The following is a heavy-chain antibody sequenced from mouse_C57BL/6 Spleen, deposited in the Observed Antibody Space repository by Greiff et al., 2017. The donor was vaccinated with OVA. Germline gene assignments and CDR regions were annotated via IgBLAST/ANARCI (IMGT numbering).Heavy chain of an antibody. CDR1: GYSITSGYY. J-gene: IGHJ1*03. Sequence: EVQLQESGPGLVKPSQSLSLTCSVTGYSITSGYYWNWIRQFPGNKLEWMGYISYDGSNNYNPSLKNRISITRDTSKNQFFLKLNSVTTEDTATYYCARRRGYEYFDVWGTGTTVTVSS. CDR3: ARRRGYEYFDV. V-gene: IGHV3-6*01. D-gene: IGHD2-3*01. CDR2: ISYDGSN.